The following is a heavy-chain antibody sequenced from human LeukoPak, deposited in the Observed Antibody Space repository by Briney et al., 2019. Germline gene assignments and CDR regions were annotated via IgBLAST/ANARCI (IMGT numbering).Heavy chain of an antibody. Sequence: GGSLRLSCAASGFTFSSYSMNWVRQAPGKGLEWVSSISSSSSYIYYADSVKGRFTISRDNAKNSLYLQMNSLRAEDTAVYYCAREKSYHDSSGPTFDIWGQGTMVTVSS. V-gene: IGHV3-21*01. J-gene: IGHJ3*02. CDR1: GFTFSSYS. D-gene: IGHD3-22*01. CDR3: AREKSYHDSSGPTFDI. CDR2: ISSSSSYI.